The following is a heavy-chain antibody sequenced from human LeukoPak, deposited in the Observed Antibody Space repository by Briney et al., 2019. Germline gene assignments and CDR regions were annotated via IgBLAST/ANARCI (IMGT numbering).Heavy chain of an antibody. Sequence: SETLSLTCAVYGGSFSGYYWSWIRQPPGKGLEWIGEINHSGSTNYNPSLKSRVTISVDTSKNQFSLKLSSVTAADTAVYYRAREPWVKNYYDSSGYSDYWGQGTLVTVSS. CDR2: INHSGST. CDR3: AREPWVKNYYDSSGYSDY. D-gene: IGHD3-22*01. V-gene: IGHV4-34*01. CDR1: GGSFSGYY. J-gene: IGHJ4*02.